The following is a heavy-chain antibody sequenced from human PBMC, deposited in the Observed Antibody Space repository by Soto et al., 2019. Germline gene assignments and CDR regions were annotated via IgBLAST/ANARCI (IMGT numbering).Heavy chain of an antibody. CDR3: ARDGLPAIGYCSSTSCYRGWFDP. Sequence: QVQLQESGPGLVKPSGTLSLTCAVSGGSISSSNWWSWVRQPPGKGLEWIGEIYHSGSTNYNPSLKSRVTISVDKSKNQFSLKLSSVTAADTAVYYCARDGLPAIGYCSSTSCYRGWFDPWGLGTLVTVSS. V-gene: IGHV4-4*02. J-gene: IGHJ5*02. CDR1: GGSISSSNW. D-gene: IGHD2-2*02. CDR2: IYHSGST.